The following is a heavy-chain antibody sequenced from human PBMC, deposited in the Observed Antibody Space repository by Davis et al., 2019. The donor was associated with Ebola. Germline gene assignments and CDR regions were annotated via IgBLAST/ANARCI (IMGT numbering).Heavy chain of an antibody. D-gene: IGHD3-16*01. CDR3: ARRGKRYWYFDL. V-gene: IGHV3-30*03. Sequence: GESLKISCAASGFTFSSYGMHWVRQAPGKGLEWVAVISYDGSNKCYADSVKGRFTISRDNSKNTLYLQMNSLRAEDTAVYYCARRGKRYWYFDLWGRGTLVTVSS. CDR2: ISYDGSNK. CDR1: GFTFSSYG. J-gene: IGHJ2*01.